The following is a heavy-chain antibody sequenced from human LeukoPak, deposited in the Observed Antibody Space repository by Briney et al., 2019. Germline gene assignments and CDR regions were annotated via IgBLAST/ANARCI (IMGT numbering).Heavy chain of an antibody. Sequence: SETLSLTCSVSGGSISVYYWSWIRQPPGKGLEWIAYIYYSGSTNYNPSLKSRVTISGDTSKNQFSLKLSSVTAADTAVYYCARLSWAAGTAVDYYYMDVWGKGTTVTVSS. CDR1: GGSISVYY. V-gene: IGHV4-59*01. J-gene: IGHJ6*03. CDR2: IYYSGST. D-gene: IGHD6-13*01. CDR3: ARLSWAAGTAVDYYYMDV.